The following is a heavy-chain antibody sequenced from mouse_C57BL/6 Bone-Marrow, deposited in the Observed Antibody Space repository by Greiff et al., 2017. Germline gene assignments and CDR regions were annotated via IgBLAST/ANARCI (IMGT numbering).Heavy chain of an antibody. CDR1: GYTFTSYW. D-gene: IGHD2-3*01. CDR2: IDPSDSYT. Sequence: VKLQQPGAELVMPGASVKLSCKASGYTFTSYWMHWVKQRPGQGLEWIGEIDPSDSYTNYNQKFKGKSTLTVDKSSSTAYMQLSSLTSEDSAVYYCAREEDYYDGDTTGADWGQGTLVTVSA. J-gene: IGHJ3*01. CDR3: AREEDYYDGDTTGAD. V-gene: IGHV1-69*01.